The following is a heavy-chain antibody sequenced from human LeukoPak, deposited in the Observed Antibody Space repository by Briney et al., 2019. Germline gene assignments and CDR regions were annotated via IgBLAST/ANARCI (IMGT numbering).Heavy chain of an antibody. CDR1: GYTFTSYY. Sequence: ASVQVSCKASGYTFTSYYMHWVRQAPGQGLEWMGIINPSGGSTSYAQKFQGRVTMTRDTSTSTVYMELSSLRSEDTAVYYCARDSPYYDSSGYYDYWGQGTLVTVSS. CDR3: ARDSPYYDSSGYYDY. CDR2: INPSGGST. V-gene: IGHV1-46*01. J-gene: IGHJ4*02. D-gene: IGHD3-22*01.